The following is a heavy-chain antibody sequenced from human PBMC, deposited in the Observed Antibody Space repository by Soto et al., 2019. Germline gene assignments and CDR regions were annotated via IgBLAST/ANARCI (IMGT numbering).Heavy chain of an antibody. CDR1: GGSITPYY. CDR3: ARQQYTVVTAFDV. D-gene: IGHD2-15*01. V-gene: IGHV4-59*07. J-gene: IGHJ3*01. CDR2: VSYSGKT. Sequence: QVQLLESGPGLVKTSDTLSLTCTVSGGSITPYYWSWIRQPPGEGLEWIGYVSYSGKTGYNPSLKSRGSMSIDTSKNEFSLKLTSLTAADAATYYCARQQYTVVTAFDVWGQGTTVAVSS.